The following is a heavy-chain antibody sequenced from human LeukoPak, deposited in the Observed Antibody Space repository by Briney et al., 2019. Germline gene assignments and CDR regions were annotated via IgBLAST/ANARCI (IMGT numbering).Heavy chain of an antibody. Sequence: GSLRLSCAASGFSVSDKYMSWVRQPPGKGLEWIGEINHSGSTNYSPSLKSRVTISVDTSKNQFSLRLSSVTAADTAVYYCARGPELDIVILPASNWFDPWGQGTLVTVSS. CDR3: ARGPELDIVILPASNWFDP. D-gene: IGHD2-2*01. CDR2: INHSGST. J-gene: IGHJ5*02. V-gene: IGHV4-34*01. CDR1: GFSVSDKY.